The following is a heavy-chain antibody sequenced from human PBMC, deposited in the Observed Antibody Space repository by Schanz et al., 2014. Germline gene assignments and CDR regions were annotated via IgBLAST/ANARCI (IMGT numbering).Heavy chain of an antibody. CDR3: ARDRLECGAECYSVEVFEI. CDR2: ISAYNGNT. Sequence: QVQLVQSGVEVKKPGASVKVSCKASGGTFSTYPINWLRQAPGQGLEWMGRISAYNGNTNYAQKVQGRVTMTTDTTAGTAYMELSNLKSEDTAVYYWARDRLECGAECYSVEVFEIWGQGTLVIVSS. V-gene: IGHV1-18*04. CDR1: GGTFSTYP. D-gene: IGHD2-21*01. J-gene: IGHJ4*02.